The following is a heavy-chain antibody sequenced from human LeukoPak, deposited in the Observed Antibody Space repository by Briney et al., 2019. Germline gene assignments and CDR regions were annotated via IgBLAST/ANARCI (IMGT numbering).Heavy chain of an antibody. CDR3: AIRDTAEYFDF. D-gene: IGHD5-18*01. V-gene: IGHV5-51*01. Sequence: GESLKICCKGSGYSFTTTWIGWVRQLPGKGLEWMGIIYPGDSDTKYNPSFHSVVTISADKSINTAYLQWSGMKPSDTAIYYCAIRDTAEYFDFWGPGTLVAVSS. CDR1: GYSFTTTW. J-gene: IGHJ4*02. CDR2: IYPGDSDT.